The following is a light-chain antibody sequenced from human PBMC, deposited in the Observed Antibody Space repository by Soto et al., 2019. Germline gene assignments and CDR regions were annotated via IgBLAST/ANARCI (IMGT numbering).Light chain of an antibody. CDR3: SSYTSSSALV. Sequence: QSALTQPASVSGSPRQSITISCTGTSSDVGGYNYVSWYLQHPGKAPKLMIYEVTNRPSGVSNRFSGSKSGNTASLTISGLQAEDEAYYYCSSYTSSSALVFGTGTKVTVL. V-gene: IGLV2-14*01. CDR2: EVT. CDR1: SSDVGGYNY. J-gene: IGLJ1*01.